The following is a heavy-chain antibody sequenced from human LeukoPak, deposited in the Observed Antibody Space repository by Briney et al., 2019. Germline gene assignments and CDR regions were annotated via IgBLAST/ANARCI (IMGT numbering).Heavy chain of an antibody. V-gene: IGHV3-7*01. J-gene: IGHJ2*01. Sequence: GGSLRLSRAASGFSFSSYWINWVRQAPRRGLECVASIKEDGSEKNYADSVKGRLTISRDNAKNSLYLQMISLRVEDTAVYYCARDLGFGYFDLWGRGTLVAVSS. CDR1: GFSFSSYW. CDR2: IKEDGSEK. D-gene: IGHD7-27*01. CDR3: ARDLGFGYFDL.